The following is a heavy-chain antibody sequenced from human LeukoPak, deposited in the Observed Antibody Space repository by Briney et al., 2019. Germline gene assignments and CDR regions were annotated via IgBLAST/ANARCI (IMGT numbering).Heavy chain of an antibody. CDR3: ARLRLRGVNNPSGY. CDR1: GYTITSYD. D-gene: IGHD3-10*01. Sequence: ASVKVSCKASGYTITSYDINWVRQATGQGLEWMGWMNPNSGNTGYAQKFQGRVTMTRNTSISTAYMELSSLRSEDTAVYYCARLRLRGVNNPSGYWGQGTLVTVSS. V-gene: IGHV1-8*01. J-gene: IGHJ4*02. CDR2: MNPNSGNT.